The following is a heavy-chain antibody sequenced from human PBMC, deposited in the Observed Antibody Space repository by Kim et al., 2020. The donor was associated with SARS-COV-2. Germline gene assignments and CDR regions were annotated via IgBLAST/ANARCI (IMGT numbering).Heavy chain of an antibody. CDR1: GGSISSGGYY. V-gene: IGHV4-31*03. J-gene: IGHJ6*02. CDR3: ARSIMITFGGVNYYYGMDV. CDR2: IYYSGST. D-gene: IGHD3-16*01. Sequence: SETLSLTCTVSGGSISSGGYYWSWIRQHPGKGLEWIGYIYYSGSTYYNPSLKSRVTISVDTSKNQFSLKLSSVTAADTAVYYCARSIMITFGGVNYYYGMDVWGQGTTVTVSS.